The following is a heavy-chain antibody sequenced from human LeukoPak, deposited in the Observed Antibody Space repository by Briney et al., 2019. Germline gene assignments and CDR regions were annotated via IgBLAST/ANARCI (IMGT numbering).Heavy chain of an antibody. CDR3: ARDPGHSGMDY. CDR2: IIPIFGTA. CDR1: GGTFSSHA. J-gene: IGHJ4*02. Sequence: EASVKVSCKASGGTFSSHAISWVRQAPGQGLEWMGGIIPIFGTANYAQKFQGRVTITTDESTSTAYMELSSLRSEDTAVYYCARDPGHSGMDYWGQGSLVTVSS. V-gene: IGHV1-69*05. D-gene: IGHD3-10*01.